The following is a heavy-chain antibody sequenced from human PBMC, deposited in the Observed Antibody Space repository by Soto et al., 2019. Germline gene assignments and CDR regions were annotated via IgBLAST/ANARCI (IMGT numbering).Heavy chain of an antibody. Sequence: VKVSCKASGYTFTSYGISWVRQAPGQGLEWMGWISAYNSNTNYAQKLQGRVTMTTDTSTSTAYMELRSLRSDDTAVYYCARGILVGATPVFDYWGQGTLVTVSS. J-gene: IGHJ4*02. CDR1: GYTFTSYG. CDR3: ARGILVGATPVFDY. D-gene: IGHD1-26*01. CDR2: ISAYNSNT. V-gene: IGHV1-18*01.